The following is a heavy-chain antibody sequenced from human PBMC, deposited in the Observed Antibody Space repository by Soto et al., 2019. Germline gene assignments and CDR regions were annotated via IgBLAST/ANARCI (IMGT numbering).Heavy chain of an antibody. CDR1: GYTFTSYG. J-gene: IGHJ5*02. CDR2: ISAYNGNT. Sequence: QVQLVQSGAEVKKPGASVKVSCKASGYTFTSYGISWVRQAPGQGLEWMGWISAYNGNTNYAQKLQGRVTMTTDTPTSTAYMELRSLRSDDTAVYYCARARYSGYDLLSWFDPWGQGTLVTVSS. V-gene: IGHV1-18*01. CDR3: ARARYSGYDLLSWFDP. D-gene: IGHD5-12*01.